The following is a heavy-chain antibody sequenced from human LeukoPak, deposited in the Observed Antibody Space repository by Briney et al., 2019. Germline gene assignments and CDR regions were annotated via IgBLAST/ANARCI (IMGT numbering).Heavy chain of an antibody. D-gene: IGHD3/OR15-3a*01. CDR1: GFIFSDFS. V-gene: IGHV3-7*01. Sequence: PGGSLRLSCTVSGFIFSDFSMSWVRQAPGKGLGCVANIRQDGSETYYVDAVRGRFTISRDNAKNSLDLQMNSLRDEDTAIYYCARVNKYESDDLPPVDDHHFDFWGQGTLVTVSS. CDR2: IRQDGSET. J-gene: IGHJ4*02. CDR3: ARVNKYESDDLPPVDDHHFDF.